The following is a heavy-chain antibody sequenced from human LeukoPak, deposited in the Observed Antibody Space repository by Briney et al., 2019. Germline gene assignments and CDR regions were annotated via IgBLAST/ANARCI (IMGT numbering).Heavy chain of an antibody. CDR2: IYSGGST. D-gene: IGHD6-19*01. CDR3: AREGSSGWYFDY. Sequence: GGSLRLSCAASGFTVSSHYMSWVRQAPGKGLEWVSVIYSGGSTYYADSVKGRFTISRDNSKNTLYLQMNSLRAEETAVYYCAREGSSGWYFDYWGQGTLVTVYS. CDR1: GFTVSSHY. V-gene: IGHV3-66*01. J-gene: IGHJ4*02.